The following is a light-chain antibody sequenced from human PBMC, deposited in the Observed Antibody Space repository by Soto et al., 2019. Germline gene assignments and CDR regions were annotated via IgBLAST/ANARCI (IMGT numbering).Light chain of an antibody. CDR1: SSDVGGSNF. J-gene: IGLJ3*02. CDR3: SSYTTSSTWV. CDR2: EVS. V-gene: IGLV2-14*01. Sequence: QSALTQPPSASGSPGQSVTISCTGTSSDVGGSNFVSWYQQYPGKAPKLLICEVSSRPPGVSNRFSGSKSGNTASLTISGLQAEDEADYYCSSYTTSSTWVFGGGTKVTVL.